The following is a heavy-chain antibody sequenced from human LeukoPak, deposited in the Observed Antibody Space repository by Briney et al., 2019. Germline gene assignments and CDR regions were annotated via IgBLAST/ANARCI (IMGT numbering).Heavy chain of an antibody. D-gene: IGHD1-20*01. V-gene: IGHV3-23*01. Sequence: GSLRLSCAASGFTFSSYAMSWVRQAPGKGLEWVSAITGSGGRTYYADSVKGRFTISRDNAKNSLYLQMNSLRAEDTAVYYCARLTVLDYWGQGTLVTVSS. J-gene: IGHJ4*02. CDR2: ITGSGGRT. CDR3: ARLTVLDY. CDR1: GFTFSSYA.